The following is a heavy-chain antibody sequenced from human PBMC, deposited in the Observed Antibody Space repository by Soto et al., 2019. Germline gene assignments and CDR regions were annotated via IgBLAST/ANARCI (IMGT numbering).Heavy chain of an antibody. V-gene: IGHV3-64*01. CDR3: ARLGGPGFYDL. CDR2: ISADGETT. J-gene: IGHJ4*02. CDR1: GFTFNRFS. Sequence: GGSLRLSCAASGFTFNRFSMHWVRQASGKGLEYASAISADGETTYYANSVMARFTISRDNSRNTLYLQMGSLRAEDTALYYCARLGGPGFYDLWGPGTLVTVSS. D-gene: IGHD3-16*01.